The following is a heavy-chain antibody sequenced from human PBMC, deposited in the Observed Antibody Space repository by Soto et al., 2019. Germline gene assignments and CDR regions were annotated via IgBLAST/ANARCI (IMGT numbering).Heavy chain of an antibody. CDR3: ARGNVDTAMGEPNYYYYYYGMDV. CDR2: IWYDGSNK. V-gene: IGHV3-33*01. D-gene: IGHD5-18*01. CDR1: GFTFSSYG. Sequence: QVQLVESGGGVVQPGRSLRLSCAASGFTFSSYGMHWVRQAPGKGLEWVAVIWYDGSNKYYADSVKGRFTISRDNSKNTLYLQMNSLRAEDTAVYYCARGNVDTAMGEPNYYYYYYGMDVWGQGTTVTVSS. J-gene: IGHJ6*02.